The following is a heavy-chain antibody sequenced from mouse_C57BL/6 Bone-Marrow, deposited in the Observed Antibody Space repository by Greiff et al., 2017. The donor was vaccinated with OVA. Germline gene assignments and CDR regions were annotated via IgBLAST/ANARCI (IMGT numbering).Heavy chain of an antibody. D-gene: IGHD1-1*01. CDR2: IWSDGST. CDR3: ARHSTVVPSYYAMDY. Sequence: QVQLKQSGPGLVAPSQSLSITCTVSGFSLTSYGVHWVRQPPGKGLEWLVVIWSDGSTTYNSALKSRLSISKDNSKSQVFLKMNSLQTDDTAMYYCARHSTVVPSYYAMDYWGQGTSVTVSS. CDR1: GFSLTSYG. V-gene: IGHV2-6-1*01. J-gene: IGHJ4*01.